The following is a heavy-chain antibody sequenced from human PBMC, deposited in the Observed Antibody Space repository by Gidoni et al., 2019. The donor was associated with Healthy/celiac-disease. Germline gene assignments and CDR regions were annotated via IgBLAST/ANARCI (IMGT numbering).Heavy chain of an antibody. D-gene: IGHD6-13*01. CDR3: AKNEIAAAGTGFDY. J-gene: IGHJ4*02. CDR1: GFPFGSYA. CDR2: ISGSGGST. V-gene: IGHV3-23*01. Sequence: EVQLLESGGGLVQPGGSLGLSCAASGFPFGSYAMSWVRQAPGKGLEWGSAISGSGGSTYYADSVKGRFTIARDNSKNTLYLQMNSLRAEDTAVYYCAKNEIAAAGTGFDYWGQGTLVTVSS.